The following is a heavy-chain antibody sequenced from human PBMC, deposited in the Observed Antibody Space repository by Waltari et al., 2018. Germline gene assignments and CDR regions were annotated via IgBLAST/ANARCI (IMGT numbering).Heavy chain of an antibody. D-gene: IGHD3-10*01. CDR1: GFTFSSYS. CDR3: ARVGSHNVLPIS. Sequence: EVQLVESGGGLVQPGGSLRLSCAASGFTFSSYSMNWVRQAPGKGLAWVSYISSSSSTIYYADAVKGRFTITRDNAKNSLYLQMNSLRAEDTAVYYCARVGSHNVLPISWGQGTLVTVSS. V-gene: IGHV3-48*01. J-gene: IGHJ5*02. CDR2: ISSSSSTI.